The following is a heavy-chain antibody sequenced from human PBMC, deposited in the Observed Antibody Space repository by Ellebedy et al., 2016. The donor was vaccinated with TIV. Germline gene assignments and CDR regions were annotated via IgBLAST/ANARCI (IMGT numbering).Heavy chain of an antibody. CDR1: GGSIRGSSYY. J-gene: IGHJ2*01. CDR3: ARSLLIFTFDKCYFDL. V-gene: IGHV4-39*01. D-gene: IGHD3/OR15-3a*01. CDR2: IFDTGST. Sequence: SETLSLTCTVSGGSIRGSSYYWGWIRQPPGKGLEWIGNIFDTGSTYYNPSLKSRVTISVDTSKNQFSLKLSSVTAADTAVYYCARSLLIFTFDKCYFDLWGRGTLITVSS.